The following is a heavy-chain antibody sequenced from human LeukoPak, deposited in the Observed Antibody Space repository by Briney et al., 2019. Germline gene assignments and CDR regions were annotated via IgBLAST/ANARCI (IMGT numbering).Heavy chain of an antibody. CDR1: GFSLSTSGVG. CDR2: IYWDDDK. V-gene: IGHV2-5*02. Sequence: SGPTLVNPTQTLTLTCTFSGFSLSTSGVGVGWIRQPPGKALEWLALIYWDDDKRYSPSLKSRLTITKDTSKNQVVLTVTNMDPVDTATYYCVHSLPTWGYSSGWQYVYYFDYWGQGTLVTVSS. D-gene: IGHD6-19*01. J-gene: IGHJ4*02. CDR3: VHSLPTWGYSSGWQYVYYFDY.